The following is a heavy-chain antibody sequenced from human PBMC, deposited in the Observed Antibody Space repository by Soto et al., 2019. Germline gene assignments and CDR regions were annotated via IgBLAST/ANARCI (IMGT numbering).Heavy chain of an antibody. V-gene: IGHV3-23*01. CDR3: AKVYSGYDWGFDY. J-gene: IGHJ4*02. Sequence: GESLKISCAASGFTFSSYAMSWVRQAPGKGLEWVSAISGSGGSTYYADSVKGRFTISRDNSKNTLYLQMNSLRAEDTAVYYCAKVYSGYDWGFDYWGQGTLVTVSS. CDR1: GFTFSSYA. D-gene: IGHD5-12*01. CDR2: ISGSGGST.